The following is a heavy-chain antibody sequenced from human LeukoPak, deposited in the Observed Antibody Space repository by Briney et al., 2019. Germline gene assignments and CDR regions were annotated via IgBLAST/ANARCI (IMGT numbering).Heavy chain of an antibody. J-gene: IGHJ4*01. CDR3: ARDRGWQQFDY. V-gene: IGHV3-7*01. CDR1: GFTFSSSW. Sequence: GGSLRLSCVASGFTFSSSWMTWVRQAPGMGLERVANIEADGTGKYYVDSVRGRFSISRDNAKNSLYLELNSLRAEDTGVYFCARDRGWQQFDYWGQGTLVTVSS. D-gene: IGHD5-24*01. CDR2: IEADGTGK.